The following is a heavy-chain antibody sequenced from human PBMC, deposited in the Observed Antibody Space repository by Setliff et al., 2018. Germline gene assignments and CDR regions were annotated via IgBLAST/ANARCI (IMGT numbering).Heavy chain of an antibody. CDR2: INTNTGNP. D-gene: IGHD3-10*01. J-gene: IGHJ6*03. V-gene: IGHV7-4-1*02. CDR3: ARASRFGTVKWRGDYYMDV. Sequence: GASVKVSCKASGGSFRNSGSGWVRQAPGQGLEWMGWINTNTGNPSYAQGFTGRFVFSLDTSVSTAYLQISSLKPEDTAVYYCARASRFGTVKWRGDYYMDVWGKGTTVTVS. CDR1: GGSFRNSG.